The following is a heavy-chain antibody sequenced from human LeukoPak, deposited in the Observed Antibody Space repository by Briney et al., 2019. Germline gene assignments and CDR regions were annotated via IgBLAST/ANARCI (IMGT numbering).Heavy chain of an antibody. V-gene: IGHV1-2*02. CDR3: ARAPYCSSTSCYVAVTPWFDP. D-gene: IGHD2-2*01. J-gene: IGHJ5*02. Sequence: GASVKVSCKASGYTFTGYYMHWVRQAPGRGPEWIRWINPNSGGTNYAQKFQGRVTMTRDTSISTAYMELSRLRSDDTAVYYCARAPYCSSTSCYVAVTPWFDPWGQGTLVTVSS. CDR2: INPNSGGT. CDR1: GYTFTGYY.